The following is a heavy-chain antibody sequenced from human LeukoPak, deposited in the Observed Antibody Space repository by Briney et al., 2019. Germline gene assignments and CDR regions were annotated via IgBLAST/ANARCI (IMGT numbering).Heavy chain of an antibody. CDR3: ARGRRGVAIPDY. V-gene: IGHV1-69*13. Sequence: SVKVSCKASGGTFSSYAISWVRQAPGQGLKWMGGIIPIFGTANYAQKFQGRVTITADESTSTAYMELSSLRSEDTAVYYCARGRRGVAIPDYWGQGTLVTVSS. CDR2: IIPIFGTA. D-gene: IGHD3-3*01. J-gene: IGHJ4*02. CDR1: GGTFSSYA.